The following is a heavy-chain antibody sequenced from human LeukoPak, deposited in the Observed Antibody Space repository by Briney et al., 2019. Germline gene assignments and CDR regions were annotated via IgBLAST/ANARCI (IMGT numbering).Heavy chain of an antibody. V-gene: IGHV3-30*04. CDR1: GFTFSSYA. CDR3: ARVGGVAGRAIDY. CDR2: ISYDGSNK. Sequence: PGGSLRLSCAASGFTFSSYAMHWVRQAPGKGLEWVAVISYDGSNKYYADSVKGRFTISRDNAKNTLYLQMNSLRAEDTAVYYCARVGGVAGRAIDYWGQGTLVTVSS. D-gene: IGHD3-3*01. J-gene: IGHJ4*02.